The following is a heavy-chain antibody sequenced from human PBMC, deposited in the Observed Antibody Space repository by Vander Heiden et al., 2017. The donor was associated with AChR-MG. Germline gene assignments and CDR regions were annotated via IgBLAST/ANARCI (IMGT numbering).Heavy chain of an antibody. V-gene: IGHV4-34*01. J-gene: IGHJ4*02. CDR3: ARDMGMDFDS. Sequence: QVQVQQWGAGLLKPSETLSPTCAVYGGSFSGYYWSWIRQPPGRGLEWIGEINHSGSANYNPSLKSRVNISVDTSKNQISLKLSSVTAADAAVYYCARDMGMDFDSWGRGTLVTVSS. CDR2: INHSGSA. CDR1: GGSFSGYY. D-gene: IGHD7-27*01.